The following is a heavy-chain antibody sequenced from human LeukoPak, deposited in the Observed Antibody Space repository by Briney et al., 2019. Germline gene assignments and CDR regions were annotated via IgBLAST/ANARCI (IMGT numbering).Heavy chain of an antibody. V-gene: IGHV3-74*01. Sequence: GGSLRLSCVASGFTFRKYWLHWVRHAPGKGLEWVSRINPDDESTSYADSVKGRFTISRDNSKNTLYLQMNSLRAEDTAVYYCAKEWAGSWYGFDYWGQGTLVTVSS. J-gene: IGHJ4*02. CDR2: INPDDEST. D-gene: IGHD6-13*01. CDR3: AKEWAGSWYGFDY. CDR1: GFTFRKYW.